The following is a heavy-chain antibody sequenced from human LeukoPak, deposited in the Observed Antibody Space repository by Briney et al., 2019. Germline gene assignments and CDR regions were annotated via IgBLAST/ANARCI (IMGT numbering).Heavy chain of an antibody. D-gene: IGHD1-26*01. CDR2: ITSSGTHI. V-gene: IGHV3-21*01. Sequence: PGGSLRLSCAASGFTFSSFNMNWVRQAPGKAMEWVSSITSSGTHIFYADSVRGRFTISRDNAKNSLYLQMDSLGPDDTAVYYCARDPYSGRYGDYYYYYMDVWGKGTTVTISS. CDR1: GFTFSSFN. CDR3: ARDPYSGRYGDYYYYYMDV. J-gene: IGHJ6*03.